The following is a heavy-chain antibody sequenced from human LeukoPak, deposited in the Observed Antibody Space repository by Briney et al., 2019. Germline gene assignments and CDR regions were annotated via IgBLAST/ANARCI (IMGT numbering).Heavy chain of an antibody. J-gene: IGHJ4*02. Sequence: PGGSLRLSCTGSGLTFADYDLTWVRQAPGKGLEWVGFIGTKVYGGTTEYAASVKGRFTISRDDSKSIVYLHMNSLKTDDTAVYYCAGGNFWSGYWIDYWGQGTLLTVST. CDR3: AGGNFWSGYWIDY. CDR1: GLTFADYD. CDR2: IGTKVYGGTT. D-gene: IGHD3-3*01. V-gene: IGHV3-49*04.